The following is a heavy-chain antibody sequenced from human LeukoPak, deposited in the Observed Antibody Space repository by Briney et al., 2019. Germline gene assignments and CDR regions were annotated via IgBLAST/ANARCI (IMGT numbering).Heavy chain of an antibody. CDR1: AFTFSNFG. CDR3: ANVGTSGPGVTSYY. D-gene: IGHD4-23*01. CDR2: IWHDGSNK. Sequence: PGGSLRLSCAASAFTFSNFGMHWVRQAPGKGLEWVAVIWHDGSNKYYADSVKGRFTISRDNSKNTLYLQMNSLRAEDTAVYYCANVGTSGPGVTSYYWGQGTLVTVSS. V-gene: IGHV3-33*06. J-gene: IGHJ4*02.